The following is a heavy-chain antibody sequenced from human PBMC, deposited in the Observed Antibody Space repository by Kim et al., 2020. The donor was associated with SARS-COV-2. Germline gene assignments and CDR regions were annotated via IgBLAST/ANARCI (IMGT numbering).Heavy chain of an antibody. D-gene: IGHD2-15*01. CDR1: GGSISSGSYY. CDR3: ARDLRDMYCSGGSCYRIYYYYGMDV. CDR2: IYTSGST. V-gene: IGHV4-61*02. J-gene: IGHJ6*02. Sequence: SETLSLTCTVSGGSISSGSYYWSWIRQPAGKGLEWIGRIYTSGSTNYNPSLKSRVTISVDTSKNQFSLKLSSVTAADTAVYYCARDLRDMYCSGGSCYRIYYYYGMDVWGQGTTVTVSS.